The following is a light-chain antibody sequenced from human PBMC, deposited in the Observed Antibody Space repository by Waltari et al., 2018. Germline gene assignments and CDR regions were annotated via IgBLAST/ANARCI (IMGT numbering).Light chain of an antibody. Sequence: QSALTQPASVSGSPGQTITIPCTDTNSDVWGYYRFYCYQQHPDKAPKVMIYEDTKRPSGVSYRFSGSKSGNTASLTISGLQAEDEADYYCCSFAGSNTWVFGGGTKLTVL. CDR3: CSFAGSNTWV. CDR2: EDT. J-gene: IGLJ3*02. CDR1: NSDVWGYYR. V-gene: IGLV2-23*01.